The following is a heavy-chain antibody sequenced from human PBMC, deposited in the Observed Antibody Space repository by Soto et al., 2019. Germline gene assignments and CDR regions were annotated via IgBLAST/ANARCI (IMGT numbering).Heavy chain of an antibody. V-gene: IGHV1-69*06. Sequence: ASVKVSCKASGGTFSSYAISWVRQAPGQGLEWMGGIIPIFGTANYAQKFQGRVTITADKSTSTAYMELSSLRSEDTAVYYCARAIVGATAHNLFALWGQGSLVTVSA. J-gene: IGHJ5*02. CDR1: GGTFSSYA. CDR3: ARAIVGATAHNLFAL. D-gene: IGHD1-26*01. CDR2: IIPIFGTA.